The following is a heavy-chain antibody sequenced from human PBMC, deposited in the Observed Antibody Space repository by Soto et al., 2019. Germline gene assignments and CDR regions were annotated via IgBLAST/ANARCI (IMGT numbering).Heavy chain of an antibody. CDR2: ISYDGSNK. J-gene: IGHJ6*02. CDR3: ARVGPDTAMVYYYYYYGMDV. V-gene: IGHV3-30-3*01. CDR1: GFTFSSYA. D-gene: IGHD5-18*01. Sequence: QVQLVESGGGVVQPGRSLRLSCAASGFTFSSYAMHWVRQAPGNGLEWVAVISYDGSNKYYADSVKGRFTISRDNSKNTLYRQMNSVRAEDTAVYYCARVGPDTAMVYYYYYYGMDVWGQGTTVTVSS.